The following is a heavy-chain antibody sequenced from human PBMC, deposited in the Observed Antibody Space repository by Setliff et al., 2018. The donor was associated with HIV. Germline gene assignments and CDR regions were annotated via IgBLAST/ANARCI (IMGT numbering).Heavy chain of an antibody. CDR1: SAPISNYP. J-gene: IGHJ5*02. CDR2: IYTSGTT. V-gene: IGHV4-4*09. CDR3: AIGDEYPGVFQS. D-gene: IGHD2-2*01. Sequence: SLTISLTGAVSSAPISNYPWSWIRQTPGKGLQWTGSIYTSGTTNYNPSLEGRITTSVDLSKNHFSLNLHSVTAADTAVYSRAIGDEYPGVFQSWGQGKVVTVSS.